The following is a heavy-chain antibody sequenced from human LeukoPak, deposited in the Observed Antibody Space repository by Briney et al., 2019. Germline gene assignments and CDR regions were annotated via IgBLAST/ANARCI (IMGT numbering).Heavy chain of an antibody. CDR1: GYTLTELS. CDR2: FDPEDSET. D-gene: IGHD3-10*01. V-gene: IGHV1-24*01. Sequence: GASVKVSCKVSGYTLTELSMHWVRQAPGKGLGWMGGFDPEDSETIYAQKFQGRVTMTEDKSTDTAYMELSSLRSEDTAVYYCATAGGSGQSNYFDYWGQGTLVTVSS. J-gene: IGHJ4*02. CDR3: ATAGGSGQSNYFDY.